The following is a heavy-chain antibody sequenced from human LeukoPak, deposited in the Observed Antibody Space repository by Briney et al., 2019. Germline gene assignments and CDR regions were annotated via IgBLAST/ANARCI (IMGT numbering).Heavy chain of an antibody. V-gene: IGHV3-11*01. CDR3: ARSIGYYYTMDV. J-gene: IGHJ6*02. Sequence: PGGSLRLSCVACEFSFSDYYMSWIRQAPGRGLEWISYISGSGSDLYYADSVKGRFTISRDNANNSLYLQMNSLRAEDTAVYYCARSIGYYYTMDVWGQGTTVTVSS. CDR2: ISGSGSDL. CDR1: EFSFSDYY. D-gene: IGHD3-22*01.